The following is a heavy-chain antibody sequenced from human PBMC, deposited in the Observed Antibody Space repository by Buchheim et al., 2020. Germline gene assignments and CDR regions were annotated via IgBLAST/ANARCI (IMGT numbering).Heavy chain of an antibody. D-gene: IGHD2-2*01. CDR3: AKRQVVPSSVYYFDY. CDR1: GFTFTNYG. J-gene: IGHJ4*02. V-gene: IGHV3-23*01. CDR2: IAGGGST. Sequence: EVQLLESGGGVVQPGGSLRLSCAASGFTFTNYGMSWVRQAPGKGLERVSTIAGGGSTFYADSVKGRVTISRDNFKDTLYLQMNSLRAEDTAVYYCAKRQVVPSSVYYFDYWGQGTL.